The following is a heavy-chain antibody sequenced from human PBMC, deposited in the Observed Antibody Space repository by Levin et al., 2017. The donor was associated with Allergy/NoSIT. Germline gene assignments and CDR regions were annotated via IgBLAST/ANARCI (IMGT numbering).Heavy chain of an antibody. D-gene: IGHD4-17*01. Sequence: PGGSLRLSCAASGFTFSSYAMSWVRQAPGKGLEWVSAISGSGGSTYYADSVKGRFTISRDNSKNTLYLQMNSLRAEDTAVYYCARPTVTTPWGRGSGVDYWGQGTLVTVSS. CDR1: GFTFSSYA. J-gene: IGHJ4*02. V-gene: IGHV3-23*01. CDR3: ARPTVTTPWGRGSGVDY. CDR2: ISGSGGST.